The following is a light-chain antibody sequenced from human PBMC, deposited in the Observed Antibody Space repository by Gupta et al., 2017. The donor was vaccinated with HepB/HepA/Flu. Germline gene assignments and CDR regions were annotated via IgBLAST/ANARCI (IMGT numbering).Light chain of an antibody. CDR1: TIGSKS. CDR2: DDS. Sequence: SYVLTQPPSVSVAPGKTARITCGGNTIGSKSVHWYQQKSGQAPVLVVYDDSGRPSGIPERFSGANSGTTATLTISRVEAGDEAYYYCHVWDSSDVVFGGGTKLTVL. V-gene: IGLV3-21*03. J-gene: IGLJ2*01. CDR3: HVWDSSDVV.